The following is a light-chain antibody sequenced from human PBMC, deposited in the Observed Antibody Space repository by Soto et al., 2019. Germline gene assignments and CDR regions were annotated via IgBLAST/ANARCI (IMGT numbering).Light chain of an antibody. J-gene: IGKJ5*01. CDR3: QQYNNWPPIT. CDR1: QSVSSN. CDR2: GAS. Sequence: EILMTQSPATLSVSQWEIATLSCRASQSVSSNLAWYQQKPGQAPRLLIYGASTRATGIPARFSGSGSGTEFTLTISSLQSEDFAVYYCQQYNNWPPITFGQGTRLEIK. V-gene: IGKV3-15*01.